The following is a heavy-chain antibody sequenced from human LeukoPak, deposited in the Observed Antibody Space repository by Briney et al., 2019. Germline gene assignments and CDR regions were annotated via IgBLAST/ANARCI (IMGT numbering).Heavy chain of an antibody. Sequence: SETLSLTCAVYGGSFSGYYWSWIRQPPGKGLVWIGEINHSGSTNYNPSLKSRVTISVDTSKNQFSLKLSSVTAADTAVYYCARVRSALDYWGQGTLVTVSS. CDR3: ARVRSALDY. V-gene: IGHV4-34*09. CDR1: GGSFSGYY. CDR2: INHSGST. D-gene: IGHD3-10*01. J-gene: IGHJ4*02.